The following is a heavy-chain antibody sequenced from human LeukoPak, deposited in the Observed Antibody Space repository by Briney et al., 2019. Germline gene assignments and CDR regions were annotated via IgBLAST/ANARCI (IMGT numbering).Heavy chain of an antibody. CDR1: GYTFTGYY. D-gene: IGHD6-13*01. CDR3: ARVPYSSSWRFDY. V-gene: IGHV1-2*02. CDR2: INPNSGGT. J-gene: IGHJ4*02. Sequence: GASVKVSCKASGYTFTGYYMHWVRQAPGQGLEWMGWINPNSGGTNYAQKFQGRVTMTRDTSISTAYMELSRLRSDDTAVYYCARVPYSSSWRFDYWGQGTLVTVSS.